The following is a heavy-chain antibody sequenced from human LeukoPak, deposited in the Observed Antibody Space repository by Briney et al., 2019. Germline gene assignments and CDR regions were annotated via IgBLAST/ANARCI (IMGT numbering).Heavy chain of an antibody. CDR2: IYYSGST. J-gene: IGHJ4*02. D-gene: IGHD1-26*01. CDR1: GGSISSGGYY. Sequence: SETLSLTCTVSGGSISSGGYYWSWIRQPPGKGLEWIGYIYYSGSTNYNPSPKSRVTISVDTSKNQFSLKLSSVTAADTAVYYCARGTVTGIVGGGDGAFDYWGQGTLVTVSS. V-gene: IGHV4-61*08. CDR3: ARGTVTGIVGGGDGAFDY.